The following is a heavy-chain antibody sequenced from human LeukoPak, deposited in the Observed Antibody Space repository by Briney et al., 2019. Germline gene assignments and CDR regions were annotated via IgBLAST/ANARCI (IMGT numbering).Heavy chain of an antibody. V-gene: IGHV3-23*01. CDR1: GFTFSSYA. D-gene: IGHD3-10*01. Sequence: GGSLRLSCAASGFTFSSYAMSWVRQAPGKGLEWVSAISGSGGSTYYADSVKGRFTISRDNSKNTLYLQMNSLRAEDTAVYYCAKKMVRGVIITGFDYWGQGTLVTVSS. CDR3: AKKMVRGVIITGFDY. J-gene: IGHJ4*02. CDR2: ISGSGGST.